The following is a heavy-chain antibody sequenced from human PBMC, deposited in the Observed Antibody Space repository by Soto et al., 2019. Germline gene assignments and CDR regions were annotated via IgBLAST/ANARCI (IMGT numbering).Heavy chain of an antibody. CDR3: SQLIAGAGTGGWFDP. Sequence: SGPTLVNPTQTLTLTCTFSGFSLSTSGVGVGWIRQPPGKALEWLALIYWNDDKRYSPSLKSRLTITKDTSKNRVVLTMTNMDPVDKATYYCSQLIAGAGTGGWFDPWGQGTLVNVSS. V-gene: IGHV2-5*01. J-gene: IGHJ5*02. CDR1: GFSLSTSGVG. D-gene: IGHD6-19*01. CDR2: IYWNDDK.